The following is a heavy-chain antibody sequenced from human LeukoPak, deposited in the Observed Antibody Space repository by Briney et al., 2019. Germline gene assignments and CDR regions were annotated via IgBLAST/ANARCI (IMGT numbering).Heavy chain of an antibody. J-gene: IGHJ4*02. D-gene: IGHD1-26*01. CDR1: GYTFSDYY. CDR3: ASMGAGDYFDY. V-gene: IGHV3-11*04. CDR2: ISSSGSTI. Sequence: GGSLRLSCAASGYTFSDYYMSWIRQAPGKGLEWVPYISSSGSTIYYADSVKGRFTISRDNAKNSLYLQINSLRAEDTAVYYCASMGAGDYFDYWGQGTLVTVSS.